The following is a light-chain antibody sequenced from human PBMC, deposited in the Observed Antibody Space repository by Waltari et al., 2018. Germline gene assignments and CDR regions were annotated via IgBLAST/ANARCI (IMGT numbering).Light chain of an antibody. CDR3: CSYSTGGSWM. CDR2: YVS. V-gene: IGLV2-23*02. J-gene: IGLJ3*02. CDR1: SNNVGDYNL. Sequence: QSALTQPVSVSGSPGQSVTISCTGTSNNVGDYNLVSWFQHHPDQTPKLLIFYVSTRPCGFSTGFFGSKSGNPASLTRSGLQTEDEADYYCCSYSTGGSWMFGGGTKLTVL.